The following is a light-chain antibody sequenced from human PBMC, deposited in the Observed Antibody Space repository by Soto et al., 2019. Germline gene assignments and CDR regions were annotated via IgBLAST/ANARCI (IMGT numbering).Light chain of an antibody. Sequence: QSVLTQPPSVSAAPGQKVTISGSGNSSNIANNFVSWYQQFPGSAPKLLIYENNKRPSGISDRFSGSKSGTSATLDVTGLQTGDEAEYYCGTWDSSLNAFVFGTETKVTVL. CDR1: SSNIANNF. V-gene: IGLV1-51*02. J-gene: IGLJ1*01. CDR2: ENN. CDR3: GTWDSSLNAFV.